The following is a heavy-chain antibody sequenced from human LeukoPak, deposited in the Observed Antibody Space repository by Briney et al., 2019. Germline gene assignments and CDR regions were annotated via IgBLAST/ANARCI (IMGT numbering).Heavy chain of an antibody. CDR1: GFTFGDYA. CDR2: IRSKAYGGTT. Sequence: GGSLRLSCTASGFTFGDYAMSWVRQAPGKGLEWVGFIRSKAYGGTTEYAASVKGRFTISRDDSKSIAYLQMNSLKTEDTAVYYCTRDILPSEYSGSLPDYWGLGTLVTVSS. CDR3: TRDILPSEYSGSLPDY. D-gene: IGHD1-26*01. V-gene: IGHV3-49*04. J-gene: IGHJ4*02.